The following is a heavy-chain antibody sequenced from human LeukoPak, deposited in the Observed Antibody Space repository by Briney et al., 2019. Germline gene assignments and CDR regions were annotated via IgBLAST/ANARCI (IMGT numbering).Heavy chain of an antibody. J-gene: IGHJ4*02. CDR1: GFTFDDYA. CDR3: AKDWGYSGYDGLDY. D-gene: IGHD5-12*01. V-gene: IGHV3-9*01. CDR2: ISWNSGSI. Sequence: GGSLRLSCAASGFTFDDYAMHWVRQAPGKGLEWVSGISWNSGSIGYADSVKGRFTISRDNAKNSLYLQMSSLRAEDTALYYCAKDWGYSGYDGLDYWGQGTLVTVSS.